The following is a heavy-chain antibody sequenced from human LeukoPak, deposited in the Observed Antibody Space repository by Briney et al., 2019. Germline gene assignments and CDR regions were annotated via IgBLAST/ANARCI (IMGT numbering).Heavy chain of an antibody. Sequence: TSETLSLTCTVSGGSISSYYWSWIRQPAGKGLEWIGRINTSGSTNYNPSLKSRVTISVDTSKNQFSLKLRSVTAADTALYYCARKPHYDTLTGYYTIDYWGQGTLVTVSS. V-gene: IGHV4-4*07. D-gene: IGHD3-9*01. J-gene: IGHJ4*02. CDR2: INTSGST. CDR1: GGSISSYY. CDR3: ARKPHYDTLTGYYTIDY.